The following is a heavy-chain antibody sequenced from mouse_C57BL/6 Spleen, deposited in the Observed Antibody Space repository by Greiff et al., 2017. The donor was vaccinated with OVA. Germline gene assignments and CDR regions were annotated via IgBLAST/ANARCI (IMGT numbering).Heavy chain of an antibody. Sequence: QVQLQQPGAELVKPGASVRLSCKASGYTFTSYWMQWVKQRPGQGLAWIGEIDPSDSYTNYNQNFKGKATLTVDTSSSTAYMQLSSLTSEDSAVYYCAVKTYFDYWGQGTTLTVSS. CDR3: AVKTYFDY. CDR1: GYTFTSYW. J-gene: IGHJ2*01. CDR2: IDPSDSYT. V-gene: IGHV1-50*01.